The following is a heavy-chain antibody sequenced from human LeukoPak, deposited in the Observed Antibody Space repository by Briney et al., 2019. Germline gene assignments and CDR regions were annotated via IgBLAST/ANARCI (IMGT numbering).Heavy chain of an antibody. CDR1: GGSFSGYY. Sequence: SETLSLTCAVYGGSFSGYYWSWIRQPPGKGLEWIGEINHSGSTNYNPSLKSRVTISVDTSKNQFSLKLSSVTAADTAVYYCAREHPASGWYSPGGWFDPWGQGTLVTVSS. CDR2: INHSGST. D-gene: IGHD6-19*01. J-gene: IGHJ5*02. V-gene: IGHV4-34*01. CDR3: AREHPASGWYSPGGWFDP.